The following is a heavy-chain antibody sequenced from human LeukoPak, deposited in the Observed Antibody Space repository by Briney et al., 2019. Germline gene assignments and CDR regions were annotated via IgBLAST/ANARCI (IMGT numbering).Heavy chain of an antibody. V-gene: IGHV3-53*01. D-gene: IGHD6-13*01. Sequence: PGGSLRLSCAASGFTVSSNYMSWVRQAPGKGLEWVSVMYSAGTTYYADSVKGRFTISRDNSKNTLYLEMNSLRAEDTAVYYCASGDSSSWSLPFDYWGQGTLVTVSS. CDR3: ASGDSSSWSLPFDY. CDR1: GFTVSSNY. CDR2: MYSAGTT. J-gene: IGHJ4*02.